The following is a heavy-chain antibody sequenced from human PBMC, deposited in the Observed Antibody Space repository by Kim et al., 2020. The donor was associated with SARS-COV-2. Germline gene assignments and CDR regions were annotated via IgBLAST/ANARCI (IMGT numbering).Heavy chain of an antibody. Sequence: GGSLRLSCAASGFTFSSYGMHWVRQAPGKGLEWVAVISYDGSNKYYADSVKGRFTISRDNSKNTLYLQMNSLRAEDTAVYYCANVDTAMGGGWGQGTLVTVSS. V-gene: IGHV3-30*18. D-gene: IGHD5-18*01. CDR3: ANVDTAMGGG. CDR2: ISYDGSNK. CDR1: GFTFSSYG. J-gene: IGHJ4*02.